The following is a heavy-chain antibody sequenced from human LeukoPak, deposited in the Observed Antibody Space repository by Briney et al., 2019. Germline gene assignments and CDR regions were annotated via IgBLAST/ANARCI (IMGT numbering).Heavy chain of an antibody. D-gene: IGHD3-10*01. Sequence: ASVKVSCKASGYTFTSYYMHWVRQAPGQGLEWMGIINPSGGSTSYAQKFQGRVTMTRDTSTSTVYMELSGLRSEDTAVYYCARGIFPRFGELYLSWFDPWGQGTLVTVSS. V-gene: IGHV1-46*01. CDR3: ARGIFPRFGELYLSWFDP. CDR1: GYTFTSYY. CDR2: INPSGGST. J-gene: IGHJ5*02.